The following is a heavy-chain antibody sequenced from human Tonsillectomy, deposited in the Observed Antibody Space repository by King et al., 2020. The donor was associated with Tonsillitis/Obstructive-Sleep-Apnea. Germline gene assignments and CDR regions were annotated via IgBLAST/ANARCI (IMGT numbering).Heavy chain of an antibody. CDR3: AKKTPDCDFWSGYEDYYYDMDV. Sequence: MQLQESGPGLVKPSGTLSLICAVSGGSISSSNWWRWVRQPPGKGLEWIGEIYHSGSTNYNPSLKSRGTISVHKSKNQFSLKLSSVTAADTAVYYCAKKTPDCDFWSGYEDYYYDMDVWGKGTTVTVSS. J-gene: IGHJ6*03. CDR2: IYHSGST. D-gene: IGHD3-3*01. V-gene: IGHV4-4*02. CDR1: GGSISSSNW.